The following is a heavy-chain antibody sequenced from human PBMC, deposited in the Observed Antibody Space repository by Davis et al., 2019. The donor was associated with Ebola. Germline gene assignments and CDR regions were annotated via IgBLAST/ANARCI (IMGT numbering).Heavy chain of an antibody. CDR2: ISYDGSNK. CDR3: ARGPDRYYDFWSGLMDV. Sequence: PGGSLRLSCAASGFTFSSYAMHWVRQAPGKGLEWVAVISYDGSNKYYADSVKGRFTISRDNSKNTLYLQMNSLRAEDTAVYYCARGPDRYYDFWSGLMDVWGQGTTVTVSS. V-gene: IGHV3-30*04. CDR1: GFTFSSYA. D-gene: IGHD3-3*01. J-gene: IGHJ6*02.